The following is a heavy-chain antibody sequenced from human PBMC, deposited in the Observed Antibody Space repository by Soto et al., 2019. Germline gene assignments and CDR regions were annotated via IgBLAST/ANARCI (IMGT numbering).Heavy chain of an antibody. CDR3: ARDGDSHFGLQGFDP. CDR2: IIPIFGTA. CDR1: GGTFSSYA. J-gene: IGHJ5*02. Sequence: QVQLVQSGAEVKKPGSSVKVSCKASGGTFSSYAISWVRQASGQGLEWMGGIIPIFGTANYAQKFQGRVTITADESTSTAFMELSSLRSEDTAVYYCARDGDSHFGLQGFDPWGQGTLVTVSS. D-gene: IGHD3-3*01. V-gene: IGHV1-69*12.